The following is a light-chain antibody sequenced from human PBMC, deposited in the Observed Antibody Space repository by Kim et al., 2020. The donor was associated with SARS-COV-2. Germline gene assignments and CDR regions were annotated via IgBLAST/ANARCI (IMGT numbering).Light chain of an antibody. Sequence: EIVLTQSSATLSLSPGERATLSCRASQSVSNYLAWYQHKPGQAPRLLIYDASTRAIGIPARFSGSGSGTDFTLTISSLEPEDFALYYCQQRGSWPLTFGGGTKVDIK. V-gene: IGKV3-11*01. CDR3: QQRGSWPLT. CDR2: DAS. J-gene: IGKJ4*01. CDR1: QSVSNY.